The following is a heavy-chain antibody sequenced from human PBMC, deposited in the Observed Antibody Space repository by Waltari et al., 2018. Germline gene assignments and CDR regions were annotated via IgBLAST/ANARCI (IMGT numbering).Heavy chain of an antibody. V-gene: IGHV4-34*02. CDR1: GVTLTGYY. D-gene: IGHD1-26*01. CDR2: IDHRGGT. J-gene: IGHJ4*02. CDR3: ARHQRRGLRGLDV. Sequence: QVQLKQWGTGLLRPSETLSLKCAVYGVTLTGYYWTWVRQSPGKGLEWIGEIDHRGGTTINRSLMSRVFMSVDTSDKQLSLKLRSVTAADTAVYYCARHQRRGLRGLDVWGQGTQVAVSS.